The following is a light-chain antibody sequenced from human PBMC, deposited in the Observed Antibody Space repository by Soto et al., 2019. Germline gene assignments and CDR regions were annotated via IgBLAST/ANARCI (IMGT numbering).Light chain of an antibody. J-gene: IGKJ1*01. Sequence: ETVLTQSPGTVSLSPGERATLSCRASQTIRSNYLAWYRQTPGQAPRLLIYGASNRATGIADRFSGSGSGTYFTLIISRLEPEDFALYYCQQYGSSPWTFGQGTKVEIK. CDR3: QQYGSSPWT. CDR2: GAS. V-gene: IGKV3-20*01. CDR1: QTIRSNY.